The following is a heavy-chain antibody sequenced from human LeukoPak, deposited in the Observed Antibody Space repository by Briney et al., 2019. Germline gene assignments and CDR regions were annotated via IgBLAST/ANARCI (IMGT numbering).Heavy chain of an antibody. CDR1: GGSISSSNYY. V-gene: IGHV4-61*02. J-gene: IGHJ5*02. CDR3: ARDRGITTARGVPSWFDP. Sequence: SETLSLTCTVSGGSISSSNYYWTWLRQPAGKGLEWIGRIYTTGSPSYSPSLKSRVTISVDTSTNQFSLKLTSVSAADTAVYYSARDRGITTARGVPSWFDPWGQGPLVTVSS. CDR2: IYTTGSP. D-gene: IGHD3-10*01.